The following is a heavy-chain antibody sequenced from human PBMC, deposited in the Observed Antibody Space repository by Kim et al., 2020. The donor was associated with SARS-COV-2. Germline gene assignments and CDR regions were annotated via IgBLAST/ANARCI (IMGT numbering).Heavy chain of an antibody. CDR3: ARGSGWAFDY. CDR2: ISIGNDNT. V-gene: IGHV1-3*04. J-gene: IGHJ4*02. CDR1: GYTFMNYV. D-gene: IGHD6-19*01. Sequence: ASVKVSCKASGYTFMNYVMHWVRQAPGQRLEWMGLISIGNDNTKYSQKVQGRVTITRDRSASTAYMELTSLRSEDTAVYYCARGSGWAFDYWGQGTLDTVAS.